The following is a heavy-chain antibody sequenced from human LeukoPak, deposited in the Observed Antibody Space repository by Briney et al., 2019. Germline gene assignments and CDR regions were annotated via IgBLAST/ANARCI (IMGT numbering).Heavy chain of an antibody. D-gene: IGHD1-26*01. CDR3: ARGGDYYQGENWFDP. Sequence: ASVKVSCKASGGTFSSYAISWVRPAPGQGLEWMGGIIPIFGTANYAQKFQGRVTITTDESTSTAYMELSSLRSEDTAVYYCARGGDYYQGENWFDPWGQGTLVTVSS. J-gene: IGHJ5*02. V-gene: IGHV1-69*05. CDR2: IIPIFGTA. CDR1: GGTFSSYA.